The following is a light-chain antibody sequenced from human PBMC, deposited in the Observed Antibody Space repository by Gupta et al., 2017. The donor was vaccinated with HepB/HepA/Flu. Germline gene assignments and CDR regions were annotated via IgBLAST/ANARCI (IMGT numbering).Light chain of an antibody. CDR2: DAS. V-gene: IGKV3-11*01. CDR3: QHRVNWPPA. Sequence: ELVLTQSPATLSLSPGERATLSCRASQSVGTSLAWYQHKPGQAPKLLIYDASNRAAGIPARFSGGGSGTDFTLTIRNLEPEDFALYYCQHRVNWPPAFGQGTRLEIK. J-gene: IGKJ2*01. CDR1: QSVGTS.